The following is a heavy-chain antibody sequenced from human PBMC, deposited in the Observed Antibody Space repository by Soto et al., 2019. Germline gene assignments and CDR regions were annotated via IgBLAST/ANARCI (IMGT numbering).Heavy chain of an antibody. CDR1: GYTFTSYG. CDR3: AIVRDFGVVSPGNDAFDI. V-gene: IGHV1-18*01. CDR2: ISAYNGNT. J-gene: IGHJ3*02. Sequence: ASVKVSCKASGYTFTSYGISWVRQAPGQGLEWMGWISAYNGNTNYAQKLQGRVTMTTDTSTSTAYMELRSLRSADTAVYDCAIVRDFGVVSPGNDAFDIWGQGTMVNVS. D-gene: IGHD3-3*01.